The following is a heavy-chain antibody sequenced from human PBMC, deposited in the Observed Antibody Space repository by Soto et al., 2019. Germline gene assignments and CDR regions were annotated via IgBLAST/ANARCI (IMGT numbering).Heavy chain of an antibody. Sequence: QLQLVQSAAEVKKPGASVRVSCKAYGYPFIKYGISWIRQAPEQGLEWMGWIKVDSGYTNYAQKFQGRVNMTADTSSDTAFMELRSLRLDDTAVYFGATSYDTEFEPWRQGTLVSVSS. J-gene: IGHJ5*02. CDR2: IKVDSGYT. CDR1: GYPFIKYG. V-gene: IGHV1-18*04. D-gene: IGHD3-9*01. CDR3: ATSYDTEFEP.